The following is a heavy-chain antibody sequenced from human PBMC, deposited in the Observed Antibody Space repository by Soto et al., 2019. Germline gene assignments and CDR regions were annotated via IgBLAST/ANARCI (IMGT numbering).Heavy chain of an antibody. CDR2: IIPIFGTA. J-gene: IGHJ4*02. CDR3: ARMTPHYYDSSGQNGYYFDY. CDR1: GGTFSSYA. V-gene: IGHV1-69*13. Sequence: SVKVSCKASGGTFSSYAISWVRQAPGQGLEWMGGIIPIFGTANYAQKFQGRVTITADESTSTAYMELSSLRSEDTAVYYCARMTPHYYDSSGQNGYYFDYWGQGTLVTVSS. D-gene: IGHD3-22*01.